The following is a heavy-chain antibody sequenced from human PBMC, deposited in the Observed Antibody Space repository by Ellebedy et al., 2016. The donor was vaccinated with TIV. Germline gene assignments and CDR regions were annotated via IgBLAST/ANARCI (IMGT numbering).Heavy chain of an antibody. CDR2: INSDGSAT. J-gene: IGHJ6*02. CDR3: ARAGVTRPMDV. V-gene: IGHV3-74*01. CDR1: GFTFSSYW. Sequence: GGSLRLXXAASGFTFSSYWMHWVRQAPGKGLVWVSRINSDGSATNYADSVKGRFTISRDNAKSTLYLQMNSLRVEDTAVYYCARAGVTRPMDVWGQGTTVTVSS. D-gene: IGHD2-21*02.